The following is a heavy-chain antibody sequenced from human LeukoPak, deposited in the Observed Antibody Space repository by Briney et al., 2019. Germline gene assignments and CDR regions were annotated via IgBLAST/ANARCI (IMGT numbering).Heavy chain of an antibody. CDR2: ISYDGGDK. D-gene: IGHD3-9*01. CDR3: AKAHYDIWAIDY. Sequence: GGSLRLSCAASGFTFSSYGMHWVRQAPGKGLEWVAVISYDGGDKYYADSVKGRFTISRDNSKNTLYLQMNSLRAEDTAVYYCAKAHYDIWAIDYWGQGTLVTVSS. V-gene: IGHV3-30*18. CDR1: GFTFSSYG. J-gene: IGHJ4*02.